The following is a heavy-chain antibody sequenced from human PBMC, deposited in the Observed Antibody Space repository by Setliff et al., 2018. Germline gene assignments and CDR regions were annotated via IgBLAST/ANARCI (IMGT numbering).Heavy chain of an antibody. CDR1: GYTFTGYY. Sequence: ASVKVSCKASGYTFTGYYMHWVRQAPGQGLEWMGWINPNSGGTNYAQKFQGWVTMTRDTSISTAYMELSRLRSDDTAVYYCATVEAITIAAAGTTIFDYWGQGTLVTVSS. J-gene: IGHJ4*02. V-gene: IGHV1-2*04. CDR2: INPNSGGT. D-gene: IGHD6-13*01. CDR3: ATVEAITIAAAGTTIFDY.